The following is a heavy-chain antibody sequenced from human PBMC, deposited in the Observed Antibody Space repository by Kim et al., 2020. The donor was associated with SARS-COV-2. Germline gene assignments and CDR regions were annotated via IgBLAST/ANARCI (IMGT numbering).Heavy chain of an antibody. CDR3: ARDLWFAESEGALYGMDV. J-gene: IGHJ6*02. D-gene: IGHD3-10*01. Sequence: ASVKVTCKASGYTFTSYGISWVRQAPGQGLEWMGWISAYNGNTNYAQKLQGRGTMTTDTSTSTAYMELRSLRFDDTAVYYFARDLWFAESEGALYGMDVWGQGTTGTVSS. CDR2: ISAYNGNT. CDR1: GYTFTSYG. V-gene: IGHV1-18*01.